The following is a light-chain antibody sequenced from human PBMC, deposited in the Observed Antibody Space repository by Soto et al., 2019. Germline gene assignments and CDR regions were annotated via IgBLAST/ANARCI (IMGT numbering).Light chain of an antibody. J-gene: IGKJ5*01. CDR2: DAS. CDR3: EQAGSFPIT. V-gene: IGKV1-12*01. Sequence: DIQMTQSPSSVSASVGDRVTITRRASQNIWRLLAWYQQKPGKAPELLIYDASSLQSGVPPRFSGSGSGTDFTLTISSLQPEDFATYYCEQAGSFPITFGQGTRLGIK. CDR1: QNIWRL.